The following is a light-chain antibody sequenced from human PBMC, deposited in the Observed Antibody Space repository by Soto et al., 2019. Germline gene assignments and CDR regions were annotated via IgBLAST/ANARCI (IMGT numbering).Light chain of an antibody. J-gene: IGLJ1*01. CDR2: EVS. CDR3: TSYTAYSTYV. CDR1: SSDVGGYNH. V-gene: IGLV2-14*01. Sequence: QSALAQPASVSGSPGQSITISCSGTSSDVGGYNHVSWYQQHPGKAPKLVIYEVSNRPSGVSNRFSGSKSGNTASLTISGLQAEDDGDYYRTSYTAYSTYVFGPGTKVTVL.